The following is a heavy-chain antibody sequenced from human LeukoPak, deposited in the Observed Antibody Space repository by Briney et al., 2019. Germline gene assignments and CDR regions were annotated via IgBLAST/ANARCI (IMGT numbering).Heavy chain of an antibody. CDR2: IYYNGST. V-gene: IGHV4-39*07. CDR3: VRDVAVTGYRYMDV. J-gene: IGHJ6*03. CDR1: GGSIRSSSDY. Sequence: SETLSLTCTVSGGSIRSSSDYWGWIRQPPGKGLEWIGSIYYNGSTYYNPSLKSRVTISVDTSKNQFSLKLSSVTAADTAVYYCVRDVAVTGYRYMDVWGKGTTVTVSS. D-gene: IGHD6-19*01.